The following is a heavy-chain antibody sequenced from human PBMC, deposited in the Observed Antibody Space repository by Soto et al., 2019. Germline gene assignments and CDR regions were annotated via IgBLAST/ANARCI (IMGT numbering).Heavy chain of an antibody. CDR3: AKVCWGGDX. D-gene: IGHD2-8*01. J-gene: IGHJ4*02. CDR1: GDSVSRGSYH. CDR2: KPYTGSP. Sequence: SETLSLTCSVSGDSVSRGSYHWSWIRQPPGKGLEWIGFKPYTGSPDYNPSLKSRVVISIDRSKNQFSLKLSSVTATDTAVYFFAKVCWGGDXWGQVTLVTGSX. V-gene: IGHV4-61*01.